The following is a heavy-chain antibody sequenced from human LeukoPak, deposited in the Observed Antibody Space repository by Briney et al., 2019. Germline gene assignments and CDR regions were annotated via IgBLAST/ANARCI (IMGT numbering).Heavy chain of an antibody. Sequence: KISCKGSGCSFTSYWIGWVHQAPGQGLEWMGGIIPIFGTANYAQKFQGRVTITADESTSTAYMELSSLRSEDTAVYYCAREGGSFNLDYWGQGTLVTVSS. V-gene: IGHV1-69*01. J-gene: IGHJ4*02. CDR3: AREGGSFNLDY. CDR2: IIPIFGTA. D-gene: IGHD3-10*01. CDR1: GCSFTSYW.